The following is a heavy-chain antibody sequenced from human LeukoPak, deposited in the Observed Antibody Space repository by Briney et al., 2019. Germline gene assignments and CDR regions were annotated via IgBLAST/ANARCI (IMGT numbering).Heavy chain of an antibody. V-gene: IGHV3-74*01. D-gene: IGHD3-10*01. CDR2: INSDESST. J-gene: IGHJ4*02. CDR1: GFTFSIYW. CDR3: ARPLWFGELCPDY. Sequence: GGSLRLSCAASGFTFSIYWMHWVRQAPGKGRVWVSRINSDESSTSYADSVKGRFTISRDNAKNTLYLQMNSLRAEDTAVYYCARPLWFGELCPDYWGQGTLVTVSS.